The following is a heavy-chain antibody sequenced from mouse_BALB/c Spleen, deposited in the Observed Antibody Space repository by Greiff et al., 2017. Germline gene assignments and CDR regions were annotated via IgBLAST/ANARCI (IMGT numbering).Heavy chain of an antibody. CDR3: TRARKIGYSLAY. D-gene: IGHD2-3*01. CDR2: INPSNGGT. Sequence: FQLQQSGAELVKPGASVKLSCKASGYTFTSYYMYWVKQRPGQGLEWIGEINPSNGGTNFNEKFKSKATLTVDKSSSTAYMQLSSLTSEDSAVYYCTRARKIGYSLAYWGQGTLVTVSA. J-gene: IGHJ3*01. CDR1: GYTFTSYY. V-gene: IGHV1S81*02.